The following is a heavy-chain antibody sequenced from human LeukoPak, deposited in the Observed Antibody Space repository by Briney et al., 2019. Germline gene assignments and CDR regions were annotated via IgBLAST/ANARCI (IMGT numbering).Heavy chain of an antibody. D-gene: IGHD3-22*01. CDR3: AKGGTPSYYDSSGSDY. V-gene: IGHV3-9*01. CDR1: GFTFDVYA. CDR2: ISWNSGSI. Sequence: PGRSLRLSCAASGFTFDVYAMHWVRHAPGKGLEWVSGISWNSGSIGYADSVKGRFTISRDNAKNSLYLQINSLRAEDTALYYRAKGGTPSYYDSSGSDYWGQGTLVTVSS. J-gene: IGHJ4*02.